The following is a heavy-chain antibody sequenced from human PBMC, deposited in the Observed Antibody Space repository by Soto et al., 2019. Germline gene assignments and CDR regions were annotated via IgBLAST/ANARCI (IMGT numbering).Heavy chain of an antibody. CDR1: GYSISSSNW. V-gene: IGHV4-28*01. D-gene: IGHD3-10*01. J-gene: IGHJ4*02. Sequence: SETLSLTCAVSGYSISSSNWWGWIRQPPGKGLEWIGYIYYSGTTYYNPSLKSRVTMSVDTSKNQSSLKLSSVTAADTAVYYCARVRGVTYFDYWGQGTLVTVS. CDR2: IYYSGTT. CDR3: ARVRGVTYFDY.